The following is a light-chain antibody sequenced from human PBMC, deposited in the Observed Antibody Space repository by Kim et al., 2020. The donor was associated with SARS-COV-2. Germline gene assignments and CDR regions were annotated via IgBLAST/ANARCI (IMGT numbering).Light chain of an antibody. V-gene: IGLV3-1*01. CDR3: QAWDSSTVV. J-gene: IGLJ2*01. CDR2: QDA. CDR1: KLEDKF. Sequence: SYELNQPPSVSVSPGQTASITCSGEKLEDKFACWYQQKPGQSPVLVIYQDAKRPSGIPERFSGSNSGNTATLTISGAQAMDEADYYCQAWDSSTVVFGGGTQLTVL.